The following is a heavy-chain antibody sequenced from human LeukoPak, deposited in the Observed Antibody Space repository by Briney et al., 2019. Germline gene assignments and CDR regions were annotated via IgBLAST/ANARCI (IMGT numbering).Heavy chain of an antibody. J-gene: IGHJ4*02. Sequence: GRSLRLSCAASGFTFSSCSMNWVRQAPGKGLEWVSSISSSSSYIYYADSVKGRFTISRDNAKNSPYLQMNSLTAADTAVYYCARGPPNMIVVVITPMWGQGTLVTVSS. CDR2: ISSSSSYI. V-gene: IGHV3-21*01. CDR3: ARGPPNMIVVVITPM. D-gene: IGHD3-22*01. CDR1: GFTFSSCS.